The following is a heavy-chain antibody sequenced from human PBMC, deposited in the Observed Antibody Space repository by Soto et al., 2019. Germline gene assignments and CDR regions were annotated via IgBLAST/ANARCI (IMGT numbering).Heavy chain of an antibody. CDR3: AKSVYNWNDGFFDY. V-gene: IGHV3-30*18. D-gene: IGHD1-1*01. J-gene: IGHJ4*02. Sequence: QVPLVESGGGVVQPGRSLRLSCAASGFTFSSYGMHWVRQAPGKGLGWVAGISYEGINKYYADSVKGRFTISRDNSKNTLYLEMNSLRAEETAAYYCAKSVYNWNDGFFDYWGQGALVTVSS. CDR2: ISYEGINK. CDR1: GFTFSSYG.